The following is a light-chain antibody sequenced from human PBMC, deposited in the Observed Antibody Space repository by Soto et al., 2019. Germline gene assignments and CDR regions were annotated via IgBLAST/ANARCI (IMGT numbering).Light chain of an antibody. Sequence: DIVMTQSPLSLPVTPGQSASISCRSSQSLLHSSGNNYLDWYVQKPGQSPQLLIYWGSNRASGAPDRFSGRGSGKDFTLKISRVEAEDVGVYYCMQGKQIPITSGQGTRLEI. CDR1: QSLLHSSGNNY. CDR3: MQGKQIPIT. V-gene: IGKV2-28*01. J-gene: IGKJ5*01. CDR2: WGS.